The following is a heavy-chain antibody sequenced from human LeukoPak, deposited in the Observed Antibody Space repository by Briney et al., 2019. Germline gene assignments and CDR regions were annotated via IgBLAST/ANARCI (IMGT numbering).Heavy chain of an antibody. V-gene: IGHV1-69*04. CDR2: IIPIFGIA. D-gene: IGHD3-22*01. CDR1: GGTFSSYA. CDR3: AYYDSSGYHFDY. J-gene: IGHJ4*02. Sequence: TAKLSCKASGGTFSSYAISWVRQAPGHGLESMGRIIPIFGIANYAQKFQGRVTITADKSTSTAYMELSSLRSEDTAVYYCAYYDSSGYHFDYWGQGTLVTVSS.